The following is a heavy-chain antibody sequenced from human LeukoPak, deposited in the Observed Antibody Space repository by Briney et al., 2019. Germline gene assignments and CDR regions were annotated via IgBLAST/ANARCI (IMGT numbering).Heavy chain of an antibody. V-gene: IGHV1-24*01. CDR1: GYTLTELS. Sequence: ASVKASCKVSGYTLTELSMHWVRQAPGKGLEWMGGFDPEDGETIYAQKFQGRVTMTEDTSTDTAYMELSSLRSEDTAVYYCATGSSGSYLNWFDPWGQGTLVTVSS. D-gene: IGHD1-26*01. J-gene: IGHJ5*02. CDR2: FDPEDGET. CDR3: ATGSSGSYLNWFDP.